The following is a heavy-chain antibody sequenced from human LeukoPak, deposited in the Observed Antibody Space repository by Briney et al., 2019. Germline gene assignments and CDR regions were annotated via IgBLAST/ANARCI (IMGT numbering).Heavy chain of an antibody. V-gene: IGHV3-21*01. CDR3: ARFGVVPAQFDC. J-gene: IGHJ4*02. D-gene: IGHD2-2*01. CDR1: GFSVSASY. CDR2: ISSSSSYI. Sequence: PGGSLRLSCAASGFSVSASYMSWVRQAPGKGLEWVSSISSSSSYIYYADSVKGRFTISRDNAKNSLYLQMNSLRAEDTAVYYCARFGVVPAQFDCWGQGTLVTVSS.